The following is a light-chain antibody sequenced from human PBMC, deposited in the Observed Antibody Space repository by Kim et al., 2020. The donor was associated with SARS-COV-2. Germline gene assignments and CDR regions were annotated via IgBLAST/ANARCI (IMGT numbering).Light chain of an antibody. CDR2: FDS. CDR1: HIESSI. J-gene: IGLJ3*02. Sequence: PGMTARSTCGGSHIESSIVLWYQQKSVQAPVLVISFDSDRPSGVPERFSGSNSGNTAALTISRVEVEDEADYYCQVWDTSNNYVGVFGGGTKLTVL. CDR3: QVWDTSNNYVGV. V-gene: IGLV3-21*04.